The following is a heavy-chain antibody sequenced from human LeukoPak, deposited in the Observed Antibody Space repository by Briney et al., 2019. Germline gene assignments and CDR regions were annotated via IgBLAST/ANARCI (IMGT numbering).Heavy chain of an antibody. V-gene: IGHV3-74*01. CDR1: GFTFSSYW. CDR3: ARRGRGYCTNGVCYTFDY. Sequence: GGSLRLSCAASGFTFSSYWMHWVRQAPGKGLVWVSRINTDGSSTNYADSVKGRFTISRDNAKNSLYLQMNSLRAEDTAVYYCARRGRGYCTNGVCYTFDYWGQGTLVTVSS. J-gene: IGHJ4*02. CDR2: INTDGSST. D-gene: IGHD2-8*01.